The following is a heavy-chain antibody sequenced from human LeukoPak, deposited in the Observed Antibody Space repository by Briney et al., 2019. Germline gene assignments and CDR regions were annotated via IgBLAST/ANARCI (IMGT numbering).Heavy chain of an antibody. Sequence: PSETLSLTCTVSGGSISSSSYYWGWIRQPPGKGLEWIGTIYYSGSAYYNPSLKSRVTISGDTSKNQFSLKLSSVTAADTAVYYRANSPRGTEYFHHWGQGTLVTVSS. D-gene: IGHD4-23*01. CDR1: GGSISSSSYY. CDR2: IYYSGSA. CDR3: ANSPRGTEYFHH. J-gene: IGHJ1*01. V-gene: IGHV4-39*07.